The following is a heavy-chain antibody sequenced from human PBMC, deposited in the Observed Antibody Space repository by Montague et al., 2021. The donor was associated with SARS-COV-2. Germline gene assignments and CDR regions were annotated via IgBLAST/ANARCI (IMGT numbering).Heavy chain of an antibody. V-gene: IGHV6-1*01. D-gene: IGHD2-2*01. Sequence: CAISGDSVSGNIATWNWIRQSPSRGLEWLGRTYYRSKWYNDYAESVKSRTTIDPDTSKHQFSLHLNSVTPEDTAVYYCARIPVGSKYYFDFWGQGTLVTVSS. J-gene: IGHJ4*02. CDR2: TYYRSKWYN. CDR3: ARIPVGSKYYFDF. CDR1: GDSVSGNIAT.